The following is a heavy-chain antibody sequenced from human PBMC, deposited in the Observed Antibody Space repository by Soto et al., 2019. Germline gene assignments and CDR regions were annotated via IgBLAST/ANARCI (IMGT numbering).Heavy chain of an antibody. CDR1: GGSISGYY. CDR3: ATMGAPATGVYYFDY. J-gene: IGHJ4*02. CDR2: IYNSGST. V-gene: IGHV4-59*08. Sequence: PSETLSLTCTVPGGSISGYYWIWMRQPPGKGLEWIGYIYNSGSTYYNPALKSRVTISVDTSKNQFSLNLSFVTAADTAVYYCATMGAPATGVYYFDYWGQGTLVTVSS. D-gene: IGHD2-8*01.